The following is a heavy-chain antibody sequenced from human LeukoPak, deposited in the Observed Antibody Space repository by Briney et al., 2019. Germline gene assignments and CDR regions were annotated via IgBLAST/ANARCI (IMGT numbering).Heavy chain of an antibody. Sequence: SETLSLTCTVSGGSISSYYWSWIRQPPGKGLELIGYIYYSGSTNYNPSLKSRVTISVDTSKNQFSLKLSSVTAADTAVYYCARRGRIAVAGSLDYWGQGTLVTVSS. J-gene: IGHJ4*02. V-gene: IGHV4-59*12. D-gene: IGHD6-19*01. CDR3: ARRGRIAVAGSLDY. CDR1: GGSISSYY. CDR2: IYYSGST.